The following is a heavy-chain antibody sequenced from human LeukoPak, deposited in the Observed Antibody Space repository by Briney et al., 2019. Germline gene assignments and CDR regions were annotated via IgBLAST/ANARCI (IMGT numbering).Heavy chain of an antibody. J-gene: IGHJ5*02. CDR1: GFTFSSYA. D-gene: IGHD2-2*02. CDR3: ARGRRNIVVVPAAIRGGWFDP. CDR2: INHSGST. Sequence: GSLRLSCAASGFTFSSYAMSWVRQPPGKGLEWIGEINHSGSTNYNPSLKSRVTISVDTSKNQFSLKLSSVTAADTAVYYCARGRRNIVVVPAAIRGGWFDPWGQGTLVTVSS. V-gene: IGHV4-34*01.